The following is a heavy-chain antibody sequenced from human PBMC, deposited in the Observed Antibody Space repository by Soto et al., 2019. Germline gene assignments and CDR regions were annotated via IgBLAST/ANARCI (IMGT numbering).Heavy chain of an antibody. D-gene: IGHD3-10*01. V-gene: IGHV3-33*01. CDR2: IWYDGSNK. CDR3: ARISTLGFGELLKRPLDY. J-gene: IGHJ4*02. Sequence: QVQLVESGGGVVQPGRSLRLSCEVSGFTFSSYGMHWVRQAPGKGLEWVAIIWYDGSNKYYADSVKGRFTISRDNSKNTLFLQMNSLRAEDTAVYYCARISTLGFGELLKRPLDYWGQGTLVAVSS. CDR1: GFTFSSYG.